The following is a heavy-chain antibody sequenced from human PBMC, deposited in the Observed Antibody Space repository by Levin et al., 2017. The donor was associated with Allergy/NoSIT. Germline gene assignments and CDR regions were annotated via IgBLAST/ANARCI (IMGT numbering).Heavy chain of an antibody. D-gene: IGHD3-22*01. CDR1: GGSIRSYY. J-gene: IGHJ4*02. V-gene: IGHV4-59*01. CDR2: IYYSGST. CDR3: SRVSDGRGYWDFDY. Sequence: SETLSLTCSVSGGSIRSYYWSWIRQPPGKGLEWIGYIYYSGSTNYNPSLKSRVTISADTSKNQFSLKLTSVTAADTAVDYCSRVSDGRGYWDFDYWGQGTLVTVSS.